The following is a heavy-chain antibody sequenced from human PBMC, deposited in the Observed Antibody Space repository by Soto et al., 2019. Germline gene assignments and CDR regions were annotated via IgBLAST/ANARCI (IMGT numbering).Heavy chain of an antibody. J-gene: IGHJ4*02. Sequence: LQLQESGSGLVKPSQTLSLTCAVSGGSISGGGYSWSWFRRPQGKGLEWIGYIYHSGSTYYNPSLKSRVTISVDRSKNQFSLKLSSVTAADTAVYYCARAEEQLVLDYWGQGTLVTVSS. D-gene: IGHD6-13*01. CDR2: IYHSGST. CDR3: ARAEEQLVLDY. CDR1: GGSISGGGYS. V-gene: IGHV4-30-2*01.